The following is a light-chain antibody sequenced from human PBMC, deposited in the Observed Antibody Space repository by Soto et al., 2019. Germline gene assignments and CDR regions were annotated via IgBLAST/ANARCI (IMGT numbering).Light chain of an antibody. CDR3: HQYVSSPWA. CDR1: QSVGSN. CDR2: GTS. V-gene: IGKV3-20*01. J-gene: IGKJ1*01. Sequence: EIVMTQSPATLSVSPGERATLSCRASQSVGSNLAWYQQKPGQAPRLLIYGTSTRATGIPDRFTGSGSGTDFTLTISRLEPEDFAVHYCHQYVSSPWAFGQGTTVDIX.